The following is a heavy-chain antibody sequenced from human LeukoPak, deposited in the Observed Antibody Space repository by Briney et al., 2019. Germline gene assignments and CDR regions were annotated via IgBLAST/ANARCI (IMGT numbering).Heavy chain of an antibody. CDR1: GFTFSSYA. V-gene: IGHV3-23*01. Sequence: GGSLRLSCAASGFTFSSYAMSWVRQAPGKGLEGVSAISGSGGSTYSADSAKGRFTISRDNSKNTLYLQMNSLKAEDTAVYYCAPISSSWPDYWGQGTLVTVSS. D-gene: IGHD6-13*01. CDR3: APISSSWPDY. J-gene: IGHJ4*02. CDR2: ISGSGGST.